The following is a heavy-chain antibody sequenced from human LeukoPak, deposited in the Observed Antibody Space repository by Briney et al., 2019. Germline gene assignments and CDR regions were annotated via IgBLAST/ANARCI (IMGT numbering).Heavy chain of an antibody. V-gene: IGHV3-30*18. Sequence: SGGSLRLSCAVSGFTFSSYGMHWVRQAPGKGLEWVAVISYDGSNKYYADSVKGRFTISRDSSKNTLYLQMNSLRAEDTAVYYCAKELAPHRLRSSDGWYWGQGTLVTVSS. J-gene: IGHJ4*02. CDR3: AKELAPHRLRSSDGWY. D-gene: IGHD6-19*01. CDR1: GFTFSSYG. CDR2: ISYDGSNK.